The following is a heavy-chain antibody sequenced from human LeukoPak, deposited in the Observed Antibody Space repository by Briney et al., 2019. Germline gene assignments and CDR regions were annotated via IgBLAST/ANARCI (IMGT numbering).Heavy chain of an antibody. D-gene: IGHD3-10*01. Sequence: SETLSLTCAVYGGPFSGYYWSWIRQPPGKGLEWIGEINHSGSTNYNPSLKSRVTIPVDTSKNQFSLKLSSVTAADTAVYYCAGEMRVDYGMDVWGQGTTVTVSS. CDR3: AGEMRVDYGMDV. CDR2: INHSGST. V-gene: IGHV4-34*01. CDR1: GGPFSGYY. J-gene: IGHJ6*02.